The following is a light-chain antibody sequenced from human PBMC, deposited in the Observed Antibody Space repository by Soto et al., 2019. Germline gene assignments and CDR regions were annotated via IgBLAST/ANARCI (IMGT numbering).Light chain of an antibody. V-gene: IGKV3-15*01. CDR2: GAS. J-gene: IGKJ4*01. CDR3: KQYKPLHFA. CDR1: HSVGSN. Sequence: VMTQSPTTLSVSPGERATLSCRASHSVGSNIAWYQQNPGQAPRLLIYGASTRATGVPARFSGSGSTTQFTLTISRLQAEDSVFYYCKQYKPLHFAVGGGTKVEI.